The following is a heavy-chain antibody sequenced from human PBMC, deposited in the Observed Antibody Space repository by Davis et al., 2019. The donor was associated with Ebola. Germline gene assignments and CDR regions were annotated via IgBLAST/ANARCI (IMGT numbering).Heavy chain of an antibody. J-gene: IGHJ4*02. CDR2: INNDGSFT. CDR1: GFTFSSYW. Sequence: PEGSLRLSCAASGFTFSSYWMHWVRQAPGKGLVWVSRINNDGSFTSYADSVRGRFTISRDNAKNTLYLQMNSLRAEDTAVYFCARSSYYPDYWGQGTLVTVSS. CDR3: ARSSYYPDY. V-gene: IGHV3-74*01. D-gene: IGHD3-22*01.